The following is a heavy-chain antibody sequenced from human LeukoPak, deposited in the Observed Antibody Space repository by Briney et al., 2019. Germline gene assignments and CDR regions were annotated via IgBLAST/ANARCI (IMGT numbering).Heavy chain of an antibody. CDR3: ARGLFYDFWSGYPSNWFDP. CDR1: GGSISNYY. J-gene: IGHJ5*02. V-gene: IGHV4-34*01. CDR2: INHSGST. D-gene: IGHD3-3*01. Sequence: SETLSLTCTVSGGSISNYYWSWIRQPPGKGLEWIGEINHSGSTNYNPSLKSRVTISVDTSKNQFSLKMSSVTAADTAVYYCARGLFYDFWSGYPSNWFDPWGQGTLVTVSS.